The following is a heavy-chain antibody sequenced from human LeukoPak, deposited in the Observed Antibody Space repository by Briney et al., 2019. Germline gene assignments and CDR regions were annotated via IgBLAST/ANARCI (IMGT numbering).Heavy chain of an antibody. Sequence: SETLSLTCTVSGGSISSYYWSWVRQPPGKGLEWIGYIYYSGSTNYNPSLKSRVTISVDTSKNQFSLKLSSVTAADTAVYYCARRDYGDYVSGYFDYWGQGTLVTVSS. J-gene: IGHJ4*02. CDR1: GGSISSYY. CDR3: ARRDYGDYVSGYFDY. CDR2: IYYSGST. D-gene: IGHD4-17*01. V-gene: IGHV4-59*08.